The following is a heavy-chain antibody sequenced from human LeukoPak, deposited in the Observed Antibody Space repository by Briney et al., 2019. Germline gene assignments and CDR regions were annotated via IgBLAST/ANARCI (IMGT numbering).Heavy chain of an antibody. CDR2: IVANGDTT. V-gene: IGHV3-23*01. Sequence: GGSLTLSCAASGFTFSNYAMSWVRQAPGRGLEWVSTIVANGDTTYYADSVKGRFTISRDNSKDTLYVQMNSLRADDTALYYCAKGTRSSFRGYFEYWGQGTLVTVSP. CDR1: GFTFSNYA. D-gene: IGHD2-2*01. J-gene: IGHJ4*02. CDR3: AKGTRSSFRGYFEY.